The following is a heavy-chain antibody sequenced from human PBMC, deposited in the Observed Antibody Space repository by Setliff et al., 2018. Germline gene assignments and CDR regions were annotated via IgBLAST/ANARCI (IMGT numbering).Heavy chain of an antibody. D-gene: IGHD5-18*01. CDR3: AKRFPDVYSHGRYFDY. V-gene: IGHV3-23*01. Sequence: LRLSCAASGFSFSSYIINWVRQAPGKGLEWVSAINTGGDTTYYADSVKGRFTISRDNSKNTLYLQMSSLRVDDTAVYYCAKRFPDVYSHGRYFDYWGQGTLVTVSS. J-gene: IGHJ4*02. CDR2: INTGGDTT. CDR1: GFSFSSYI.